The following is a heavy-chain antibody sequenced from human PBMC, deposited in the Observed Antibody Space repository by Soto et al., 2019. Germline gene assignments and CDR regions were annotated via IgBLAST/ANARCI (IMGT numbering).Heavy chain of an antibody. Sequence: EVHLLQSGGGLVQPGGSQRLSCTASGFTFIDYAISWVRQAPGKGPEWVSAISGDGVKTYYADSVKGRFTISRDNSKNTLFLQMNSLRDEDTAIYYCAKEMSHGRPYDYWGQGTLVTVS. CDR1: GFTFIDYA. CDR3: AKEMSHGRPYDY. J-gene: IGHJ4*02. V-gene: IGHV3-23*01. CDR2: ISGDGVKT.